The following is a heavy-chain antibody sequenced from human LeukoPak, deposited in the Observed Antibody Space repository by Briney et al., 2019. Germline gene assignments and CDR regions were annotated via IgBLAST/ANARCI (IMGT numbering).Heavy chain of an antibody. V-gene: IGHV3-9*03. J-gene: IGHJ4*02. CDR3: ARGQQLGPFDY. CDR1: GFTFISYA. CDR2: ISWNSGSI. Sequence: GGSLRLSCAASGFTFISYAMHWVRQAPGKGLEWVSGISWNSGSIGYADSVKGRFTISRDNAKNSLYLQMNSLRAEDMALYYCARGQQLGPFDYWGQGTLVTVSS. D-gene: IGHD6-13*01.